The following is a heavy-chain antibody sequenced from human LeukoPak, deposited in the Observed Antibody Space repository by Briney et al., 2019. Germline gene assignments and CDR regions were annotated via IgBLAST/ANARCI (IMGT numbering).Heavy chain of an antibody. CDR1: GGSISGSY. D-gene: IGHD6-13*01. V-gene: IGHV4-59*01. CDR2: MYYSGST. J-gene: IGHJ3*02. CDR3: ARGFSNWYYVSDI. Sequence: SETLSLTCTVSGGSISGSYWSWTRQPPGKGLEWIGYMYYSGSTNYNPSLMSRVTMSVDTSKNQFSLKLNSVIAADTAVYYCARGFSNWYYVSDIWGQGTVISVSS.